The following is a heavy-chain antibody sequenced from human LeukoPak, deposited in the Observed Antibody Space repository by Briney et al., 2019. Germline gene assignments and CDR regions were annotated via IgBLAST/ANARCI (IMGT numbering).Heavy chain of an antibody. D-gene: IGHD3/OR15-3a*01. CDR1: GYSFTSYW. V-gene: IGHV5-51*01. Sequence: GESLKISCKGSGYSFTSYWIGWVRQMPGKGLEWMGIIYPGDSDTRYSPPFQGQVTISADKSISTAYLQWSSLKASDTAMYYCARRTYDVLTGTPSSVRKNWFDSWGQETLVTVSS. CDR2: IYPGDSDT. CDR3: ARRTYDVLTGTPSSVRKNWFDS. J-gene: IGHJ5*01.